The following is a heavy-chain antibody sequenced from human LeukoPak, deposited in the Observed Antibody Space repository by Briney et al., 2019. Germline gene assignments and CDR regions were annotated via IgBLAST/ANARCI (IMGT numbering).Heavy chain of an antibody. Sequence: PGGSLRLSCAASGFTFSNYWMSWVRQAPGKGLEWVANIKEDGSEKYYVGSVKGRFTISRDNAKKSLYLQMNSLRAEDTAVYYCARLPPLGVSAFDIWGQGTMVTVSS. CDR2: IKEDGSEK. D-gene: IGHD1-26*01. V-gene: IGHV3-7*01. J-gene: IGHJ3*02. CDR3: ARLPPLGVSAFDI. CDR1: GFTFSNYW.